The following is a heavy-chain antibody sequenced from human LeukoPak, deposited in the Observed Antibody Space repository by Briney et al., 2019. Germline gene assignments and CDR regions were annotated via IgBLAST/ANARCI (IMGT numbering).Heavy chain of an antibody. J-gene: IGHJ4*02. CDR3: ARDSAGSGSYVGYFEY. CDR2: ISSSGSTI. CDR1: GFTFSSYE. D-gene: IGHD3-10*01. Sequence: GGSLRLSCAASGFTFSSYEMNWVRQAPGKGLEWVSYISSSGSTIYYADSVKGRFTISRDNAKNSLYLQMNSLRAEDTAVYYCARDSAGSGSYVGYFEYWGQGTLVTVSS. V-gene: IGHV3-48*03.